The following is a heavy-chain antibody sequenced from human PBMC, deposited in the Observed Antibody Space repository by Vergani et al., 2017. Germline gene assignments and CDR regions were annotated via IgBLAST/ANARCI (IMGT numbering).Heavy chain of an antibody. CDR1: GYSFSRNW. J-gene: IGHJ6*03. CDR2: IYPGNSET. D-gene: IGHD1-1*01. Sequence: EVQLEQSGAAVKKPGESLEISCKGSGYSFSRNWIAWVRERPGQGLEWMGMIYPGNSETRNNPSFRGQVTMSVDKSISTAYLQWSSLKASNSAMYYSARVYCRSVSCAGADNFYHIDVWGKGTTVTVS. CDR3: ARVYCRSVSCAGADNFYHIDV. V-gene: IGHV5-51*03.